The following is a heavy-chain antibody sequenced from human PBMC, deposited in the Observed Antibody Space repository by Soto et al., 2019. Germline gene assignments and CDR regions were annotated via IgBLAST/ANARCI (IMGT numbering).Heavy chain of an antibody. V-gene: IGHV3-30-3*01. D-gene: IGHD1-7*01. CDR1: GFTFSSYA. CDR2: ISYDGSNK. J-gene: IGHJ3*02. CDR3: ARDTGTPGLEAFDI. Sequence: QVQLVESGGGVVQPGRSLRLSCAASGFTFSSYAMHWVRQAPGKGLEWVAVISYDGSNKYYADSVKGRFTISRDNSKNTLYLQMNSLRAEDTAVYYCARDTGTPGLEAFDIWGQGTMVTVSS.